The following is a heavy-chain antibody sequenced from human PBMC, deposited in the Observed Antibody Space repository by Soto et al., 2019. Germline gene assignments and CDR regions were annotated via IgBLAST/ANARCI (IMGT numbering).Heavy chain of an antibody. D-gene: IGHD1-7*01. V-gene: IGHV4-31*03. J-gene: IGHJ4*02. CDR1: VGSISSGGYY. CDR3: ARDLHWDYREFGY. Sequence: QVQLQESGPGLVKPSQTLSLTCPVSVGSISSGGYYWSWIRQHPGKGLEWIGYIYYSGSTYDNPSLKSRVTISVDTSKNQFSLKLSAVTVADTAAYYCARDLHWDYREFGYWGQGTLVTVSS. CDR2: IYYSGST.